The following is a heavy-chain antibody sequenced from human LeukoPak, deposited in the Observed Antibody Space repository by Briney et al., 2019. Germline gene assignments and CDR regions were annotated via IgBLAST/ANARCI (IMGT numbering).Heavy chain of an antibody. D-gene: IGHD6-13*01. CDR3: ASNVAAAGTGGY. V-gene: IGHV1-8*01. CDR2: MDPNSGNT. J-gene: IGHJ4*02. Sequence: ASVKVSCKASGYTFTSYDINWVRQATGQGLEWMGWMDPNSGNTGYAQKFQGRVTMTRNTSISTAYMELSSLRSEDTAVYYCASNVAAAGTGGYWGQGTLVTVSS. CDR1: GYTFTSYD.